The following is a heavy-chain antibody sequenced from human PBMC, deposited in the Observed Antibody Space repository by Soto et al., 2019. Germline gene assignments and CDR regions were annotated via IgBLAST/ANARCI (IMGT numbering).Heavy chain of an antibody. CDR3: TTDQDVEYQLLNGGNY. Sequence: EVQLVESGGGLVKPGGSLRLSCAASGFTFSNAWMSWVRQAPGKGLECVGRIKSKTDGGTTDYAAPVKGRFTISRDDSKNTLYLQMNSLKTEDTAVYYCTTDQDVEYQLLNGGNYWGQGTLVTVSS. D-gene: IGHD2-2*01. CDR2: IKSKTDGGTT. J-gene: IGHJ4*02. V-gene: IGHV3-15*01. CDR1: GFTFSNAW.